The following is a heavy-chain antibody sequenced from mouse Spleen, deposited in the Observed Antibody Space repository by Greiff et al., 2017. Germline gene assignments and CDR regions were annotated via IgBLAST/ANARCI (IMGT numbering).Heavy chain of an antibody. J-gene: IGHJ3*01. Sequence: EVQGVESGGGLVQPGGALRLSGATSGFTFTDYYMSWVRQHPGKASEWLGFIRNKANGYTTEYRASVKGRFTISRDNSHSILSLQMPSLRAVSSATSSCASDLYPSTVSWFAYWGQGTLVTVSA. V-gene: IGHV7-3*02. CDR3: ASDLYPSTVSWFAY. CDR1: GFTFTDYY. D-gene: IGHD4-1*02. CDR2: IRNKANGYTT.